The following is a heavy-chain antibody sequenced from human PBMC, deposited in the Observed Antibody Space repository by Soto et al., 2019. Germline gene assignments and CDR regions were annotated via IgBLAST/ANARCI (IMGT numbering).Heavy chain of an antibody. CDR3: AKGCGNYWAFDY. CDR2: IANDGSNK. Sequence: QVHLVESGGGVVQPGRSLRLSCAASGFSFSTYGMHWVRQAPGKGLEWVAFIANDGSNKYYADSVKGRFTISRDKSKNTPYLQINSLRAEDTAVYYCAKGCGNYWAFDYWGQGTLVTVSS. CDR1: GFSFSTYG. V-gene: IGHV3-30*18. D-gene: IGHD1-26*01. J-gene: IGHJ4*02.